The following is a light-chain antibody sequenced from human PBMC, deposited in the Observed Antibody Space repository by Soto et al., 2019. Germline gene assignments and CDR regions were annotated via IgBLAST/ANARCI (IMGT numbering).Light chain of an antibody. Sequence: QSVLTQPASVSGSPGQSITISCTGTSSDVGGYNYVSWYQQHPGKAPKLMIYDVSNRPSGVSTRFSGSKSGNTASLTISGLDAEEEDYYCCSSYTSSSTLEVFGTGTKVTVL. V-gene: IGLV2-14*01. CDR2: DVS. J-gene: IGLJ1*01. CDR3: SSYTSSSTLEV. CDR1: SSDVGGYNY.